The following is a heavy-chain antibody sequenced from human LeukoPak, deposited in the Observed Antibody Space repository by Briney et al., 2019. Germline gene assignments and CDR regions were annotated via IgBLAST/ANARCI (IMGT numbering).Heavy chain of an antibody. CDR2: IRQDGSEQ. CDR3: AGGRGWVFDY. V-gene: IGHV3-7*01. Sequence: PGGSLRLSCAASGFTFPTYWMKWVRQAPGKGLEWVAIIRQDGSEQYYVDCVKGRFTISRDNAKNSVYLQMNSLRAEDTALYYCAGGRGWVFDYWGQGTLVTVSS. D-gene: IGHD6-19*01. CDR1: GFTFPTYW. J-gene: IGHJ4*02.